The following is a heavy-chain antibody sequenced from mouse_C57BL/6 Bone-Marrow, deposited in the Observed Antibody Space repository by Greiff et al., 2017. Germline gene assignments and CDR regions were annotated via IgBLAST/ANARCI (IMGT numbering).Heavy chain of an antibody. J-gene: IGHJ4*01. D-gene: IGHD1-1*01. CDR2: IYPGSGST. CDR3: ASFSHYYGSSYGYYAMDY. V-gene: IGHV1-55*01. Sequence: VKQRPGQGLEWIGDIYPGSGSTNYNEKFKSKATLTVDTSSSTAYMQLSSLTSEDSAVYYCASFSHYYGSSYGYYAMDYWGQGTSVTVSS.